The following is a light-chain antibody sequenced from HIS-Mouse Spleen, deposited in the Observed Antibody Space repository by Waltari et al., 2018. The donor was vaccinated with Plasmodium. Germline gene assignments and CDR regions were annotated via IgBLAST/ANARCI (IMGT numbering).Light chain of an antibody. CDR1: QSVSSN. CDR2: SAS. Sequence: EIVMTQSPATLSVSPGERATLSCRASQSVSSNLAWYQQKPGQAPRLLIYSASTRATGIPARFSGSGSGTEFTLTISSLQSEDFAVYYCQQYNNWPAWTFGQRAKVEIK. V-gene: IGKV3-15*01. J-gene: IGKJ1*01. CDR3: QQYNNWPAWT.